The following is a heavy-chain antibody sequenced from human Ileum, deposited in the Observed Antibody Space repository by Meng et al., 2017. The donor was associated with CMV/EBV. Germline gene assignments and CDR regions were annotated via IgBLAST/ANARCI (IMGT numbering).Heavy chain of an antibody. V-gene: IGHV3-23*01. CDR2: ISGSGGST. D-gene: IGHD2-2*01. J-gene: IGHJ4*02. Sequence: GGSLRLSCAASGFTFSSFGMSWVRQAPGKGLEWVSAISGSGGSTYCADSVKGRFTISRDNSKNTLYLQMNSLRAEDTAVYYCAKGVHHDQRIVVVPAATDYWGQGTLVTVSS. CDR3: AKGVHHDQRIVVVPAATDY. CDR1: GFTFSSFG.